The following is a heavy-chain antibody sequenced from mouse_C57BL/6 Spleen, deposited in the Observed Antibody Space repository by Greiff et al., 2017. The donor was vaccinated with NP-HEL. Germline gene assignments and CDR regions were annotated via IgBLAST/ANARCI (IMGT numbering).Heavy chain of an antibody. CDR1: GFNIKDYY. D-gene: IGHD1-1*01. J-gene: IGHJ3*01. CDR3: ARSATVPWFAY. CDR2: IDPEDGET. Sequence: EVKLVESGAELVKPGASVKLSCTASGFNIKDYYMHWVKQRTEQGLEWIGRIDPEDGETKFAPKFQGKATITADTSSNTAYLQLSSLTSEDTAVYYCARSATVPWFAYWGQGTLVTVSA. V-gene: IGHV14-2*01.